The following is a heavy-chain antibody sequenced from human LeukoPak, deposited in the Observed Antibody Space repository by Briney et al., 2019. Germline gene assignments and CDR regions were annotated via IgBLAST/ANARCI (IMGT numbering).Heavy chain of an antibody. Sequence: GASLRLSCAASGLTFSDYALSWVRQAPGMGPECVSAISASGIATYYAESVKGRFSISRDNSRSSLYLQMNILRADDTAVYYCAKSSLPENYYYYGMDVRGQGTTVTVSS. V-gene: IGHV3-23*01. CDR2: ISASGIAT. J-gene: IGHJ6*02. CDR3: AKSSLPENYYYYGMDV. CDR1: GLTFSDYA.